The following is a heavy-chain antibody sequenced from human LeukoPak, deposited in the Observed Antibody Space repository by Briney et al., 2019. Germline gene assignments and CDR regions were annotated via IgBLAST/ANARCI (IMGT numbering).Heavy chain of an antibody. D-gene: IGHD2/OR15-2a*01. Sequence: GGSLRLSCAASGSTFRTYDMHWVRQAPGKGLEWVAIIWYDGSNRYYADSVKGRFTISRDNAKNSLYLQMNSLRAEDTAVYYCARNNYGDYWGHGSLVTVSS. J-gene: IGHJ4*01. V-gene: IGHV3-33*03. CDR2: IWYDGSNR. CDR3: ARNNYGDY. CDR1: GSTFRTYD.